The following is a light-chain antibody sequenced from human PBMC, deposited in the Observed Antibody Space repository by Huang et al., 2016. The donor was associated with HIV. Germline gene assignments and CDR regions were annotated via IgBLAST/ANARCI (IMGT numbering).Light chain of an antibody. Sequence: DIQVTQSPSSLSASGGERVTITCRASRTIDSYLNWYRHKPGTAPQLLISAASSLQGGVPSRFSGSGSGTDFTLISNGLQPEDFATYYCHQSYSAPYTFGQGTKLEV. CDR3: HQSYSAPYT. CDR2: AAS. V-gene: IGKV1-39*01. CDR1: RTIDSY. J-gene: IGKJ2*01.